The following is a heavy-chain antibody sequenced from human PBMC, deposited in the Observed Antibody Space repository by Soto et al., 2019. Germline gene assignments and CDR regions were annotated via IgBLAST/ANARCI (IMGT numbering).Heavy chain of an antibody. J-gene: IGHJ4*02. CDR2: ISDSASTM. D-gene: IGHD6-6*01. V-gene: IGHV3-11*01. CDR1: GFTFSDYY. Sequence: GGSMRLSCAASGFTFSDYYMSWIRQAPGKGLEWISHISDSASTMYYADSVKGRFTISRDNARKSLFLHMNSLRSDDTAVYYCARSLSAVTARRGIGDYWGQGTLVTVSS. CDR3: ARSLSAVTARRGIGDY.